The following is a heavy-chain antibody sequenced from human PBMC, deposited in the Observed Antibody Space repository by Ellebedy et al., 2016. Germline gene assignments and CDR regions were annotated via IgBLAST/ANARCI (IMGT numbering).Heavy chain of an antibody. CDR3: AGSNQNTAERPFDY. V-gene: IGHV4-34*01. J-gene: IGHJ4*02. CDR1: GGSFSGYY. D-gene: IGHD5-18*01. CDR2: INHSGST. Sequence: ESLKISCAVYGGSFSGYYWSWIRQPPGKGLEWIGEINHSGSTNYNPSLKSRVTISVDTSKNQFSLKLSSVTAADTAVYYCAGSNQNTAERPFDYWGQGTLVTVSS.